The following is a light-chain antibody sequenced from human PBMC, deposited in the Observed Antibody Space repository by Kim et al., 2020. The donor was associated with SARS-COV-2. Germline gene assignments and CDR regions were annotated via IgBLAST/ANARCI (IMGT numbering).Light chain of an antibody. CDR1: QSLSNTY. CDR2: GVS. J-gene: IGKJ2*01. Sequence: SPGESATLPCRASQSLSNTYLAWYQQKPGQAPRLLIYGVSHRATGIPDRFTGSGSGTDFTLTISRLEPEDFAVYYCQQLDSSPSYTFGQGTKLEI. CDR3: QQLDSSPSYT. V-gene: IGKV3-20*01.